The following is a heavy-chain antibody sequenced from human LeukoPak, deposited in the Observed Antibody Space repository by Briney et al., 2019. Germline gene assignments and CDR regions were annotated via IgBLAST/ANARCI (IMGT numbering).Heavy chain of an antibody. J-gene: IGHJ4*02. D-gene: IGHD1-14*01. CDR3: ATETNGRHYDY. V-gene: IGHV3-21*06. CDR2: IGPTGFDR. CDR1: GLTFSTSG. Sequence: GGSLRLSCTTSGLTFSTSGLNWVRQAPGKGLEWVASIGPTGFDRYHADSIKGRFTISRDNANHFLYLQMDSLRAEDTAVYYCATETNGRHYDYWGQGTLLTVSS.